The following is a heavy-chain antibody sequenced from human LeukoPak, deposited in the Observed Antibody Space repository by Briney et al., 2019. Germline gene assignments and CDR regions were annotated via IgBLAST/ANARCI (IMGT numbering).Heavy chain of an antibody. Sequence: SQTLSLTCTVSGGSISSGGYYWSWIRQHPGKGLEWLGNIYYSGSTYYNPSLKSRVTISVDTSKNQFSLKLSSVTAADTAVYYCARQIVVVPAAYVNYYYYYGMDVWGQGTTVTVSS. CDR2: IYYSGST. J-gene: IGHJ6*02. D-gene: IGHD2-2*01. CDR1: GGSISSGGYY. V-gene: IGHV4-31*03. CDR3: ARQIVVVPAAYVNYYYYYGMDV.